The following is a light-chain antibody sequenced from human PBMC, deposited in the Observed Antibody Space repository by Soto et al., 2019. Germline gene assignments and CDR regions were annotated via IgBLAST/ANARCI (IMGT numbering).Light chain of an antibody. J-gene: IGKJ4*01. CDR1: QRVSSN. CDR3: QQYNTWPPLT. CDR2: GAS. Sequence: EIVMTQFPATLSVSPGERATLSCRASQRVSSNLAWYQQKPGQAPRLLIYGASTRPTGTHARFSGRGSGTEFTLTISSLQSEDFAVYYCQQYNTWPPLTFGGGTKVEIK. V-gene: IGKV3-15*01.